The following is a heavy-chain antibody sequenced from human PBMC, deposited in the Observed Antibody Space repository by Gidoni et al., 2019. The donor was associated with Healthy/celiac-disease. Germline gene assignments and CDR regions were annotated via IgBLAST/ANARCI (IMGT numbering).Heavy chain of an antibody. Sequence: EVQLVESGGGLVQPGGSLTLSCAASGFTFSGSAMHWVRQASGKGLEWVGRIRSKANSYATAYAASVKGRFTISRDDSKNTAYLQMNSLKTEDTAVYYCTAYCSGGSCPRNWGQGTLVTVSS. CDR3: TAYCSGGSCPRN. D-gene: IGHD2-15*01. V-gene: IGHV3-73*01. J-gene: IGHJ4*02. CDR1: GFTFSGSA. CDR2: IRSKANSYAT.